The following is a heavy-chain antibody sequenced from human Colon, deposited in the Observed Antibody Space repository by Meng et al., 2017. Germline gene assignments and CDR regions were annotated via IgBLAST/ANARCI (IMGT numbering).Heavy chain of an antibody. Sequence: QGQLWESGPGLVKPSGTLSLTCAVSGDSIRSSNWGSWVRQPPGRGLEWIGEIYHSGSTNYNPSLKNRVSMTVDKSNNEFSLTLSSVTAADTAFYYCARVIYASGNMAHLDYWGQGTLVTVSS. CDR3: ARVIYASGNMAHLDY. CDR1: GDSIRSSNW. D-gene: IGHD3-10*01. J-gene: IGHJ4*02. CDR2: IYHSGST. V-gene: IGHV4-4*02.